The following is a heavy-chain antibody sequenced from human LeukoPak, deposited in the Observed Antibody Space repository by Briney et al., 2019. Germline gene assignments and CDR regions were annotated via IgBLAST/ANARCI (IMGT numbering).Heavy chain of an antibody. CDR3: ARDLYYYGSSGFHDVFDI. D-gene: IGHD3-22*01. CDR1: GYTFTTYG. J-gene: IGHJ3*02. Sequence: ASVKVSCKASGYTFTTYGISWVRQAPGQGLEWMGWISAYRGNTYYAQKLRGRVTLTTDTSTSTAYMELRSLRSDDTAVYYCARDLYYYGSSGFHDVFDIWGQGTMVTVSS. CDR2: ISAYRGNT. V-gene: IGHV1-18*01.